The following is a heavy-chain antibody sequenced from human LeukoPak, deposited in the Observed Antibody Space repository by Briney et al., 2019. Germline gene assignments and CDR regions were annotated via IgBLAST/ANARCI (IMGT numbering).Heavy chain of an antibody. CDR2: INTNTGNP. CDR1: GYTFTSYA. Sequence: GASVKVSCKASGYTFTSYAMNWVRQAPGQGLEWMGWINTNTGNPTYAQGFTGRFVFSLDTSVSTAYLQISSLKAEDTAVYYCARDNSVGEAAWWFDPWGQGTLVTVSS. CDR3: ARDNSVGEAAWWFDP. V-gene: IGHV7-4-1*02. D-gene: IGHD1-26*01. J-gene: IGHJ5*02.